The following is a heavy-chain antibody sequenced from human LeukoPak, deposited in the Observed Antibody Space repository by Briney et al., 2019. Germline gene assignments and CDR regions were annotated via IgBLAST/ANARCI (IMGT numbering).Heavy chain of an antibody. CDR1: GFNFSRYW. CDR2: INQDGSEK. CDR3: ARDRFLEAQWLVPFDFDY. Sequence: PGGSLRLSCAASGFNFSRYWMSWVRQAPGKGLEWVANINQDGSEKYSVDSVKGRFTISRDNAKNSLFLQMNSLRAEDTAVYYCARDRFLEAQWLVPFDFDYWGQGTLVTVSS. D-gene: IGHD6-19*01. V-gene: IGHV3-7*01. J-gene: IGHJ4*02.